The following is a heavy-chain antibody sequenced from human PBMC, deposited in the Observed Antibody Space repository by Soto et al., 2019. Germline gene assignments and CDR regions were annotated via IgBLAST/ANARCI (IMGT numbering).Heavy chain of an antibody. J-gene: IGHJ4*02. Sequence: ASVKVSCKASGYTFSNYGISWVRQAPGQGLEWMGWISTYNVNRNYAQKLQGRVTMTADTSTNAAYMELRSLRSDDTAVYYCARKRDSGSYYVFGDFDSWGQGTLVTVSS. V-gene: IGHV1-18*01. CDR2: ISTYNVNR. CDR1: GYTFSNYG. CDR3: ARKRDSGSYYVFGDFDS. D-gene: IGHD1-26*01.